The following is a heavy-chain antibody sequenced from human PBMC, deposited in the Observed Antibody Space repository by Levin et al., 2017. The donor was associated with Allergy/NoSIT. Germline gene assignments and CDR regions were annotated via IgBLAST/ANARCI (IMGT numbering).Heavy chain of an antibody. CDR3: AKDKGGSSWSFDGMDV. D-gene: IGHD6-13*01. Sequence: SCAASGFTFDDYAMHWVRQAPGKGLEWVSGISWNSGSIGYADSVKGRFTISRDNAKNSLYLQMNSLRAEDTALYYCAKDKGGSSWSFDGMDVWGQGTTVTVSS. J-gene: IGHJ6*02. CDR2: ISWNSGSI. V-gene: IGHV3-9*01. CDR1: GFTFDDYA.